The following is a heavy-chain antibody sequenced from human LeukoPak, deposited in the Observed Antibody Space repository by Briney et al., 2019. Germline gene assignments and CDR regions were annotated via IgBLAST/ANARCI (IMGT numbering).Heavy chain of an antibody. CDR1: GFTFSSYA. V-gene: IGHV3-23*01. CDR3: AKFSRMTTVTTSFDY. CDR2: ISGSGGST. Sequence: GGSLRLSCAASGFTFSSYAMSWVRQAPGKGLEWVSAISGSGGSTYYADSVKGQFTISRDNSKNTLYLQMNSLRAEDTAVYYCAKFSRMTTVTTSFDYWGQGTLVTVSS. D-gene: IGHD4-17*01. J-gene: IGHJ4*02.